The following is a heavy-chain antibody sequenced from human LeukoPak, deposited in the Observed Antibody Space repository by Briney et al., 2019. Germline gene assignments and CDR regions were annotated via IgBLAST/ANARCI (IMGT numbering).Heavy chain of an antibody. CDR3: ASEPYGSGSFLGAFDI. CDR1: GGSISSAGYS. CDR2: IYYSGST. Sequence: SQTLSLTCTVSGGSISSAGYSWSWIRQPPGKGLEWIGSIYYSGSTYYNPSLKSRVTISIDTSKNQFSLKLSSVTAADTAVYYCASEPYGSGSFLGAFDIWGQGTMVTVSS. V-gene: IGHV4-30-2*03. D-gene: IGHD3-10*01. J-gene: IGHJ3*02.